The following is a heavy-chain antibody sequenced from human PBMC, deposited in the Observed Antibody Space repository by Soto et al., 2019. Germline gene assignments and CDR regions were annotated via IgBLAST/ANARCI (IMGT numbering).Heavy chain of an antibody. J-gene: IGHJ6*03. CDR2: MNPNSGNT. D-gene: IGHD6-6*01. Sequence: VSVKVSCKASGYTFTSYDINWVRQATGQGLEWMGWMNPNSGNTGYAQKFQGRVTMTRNTSISTAYMELSSLRSEDTAVYYCARAVSIAARPRHYYYYMDVWGKGTTVTVSS. CDR1: GYTFTSYD. V-gene: IGHV1-8*01. CDR3: ARAVSIAARPRHYYYYMDV.